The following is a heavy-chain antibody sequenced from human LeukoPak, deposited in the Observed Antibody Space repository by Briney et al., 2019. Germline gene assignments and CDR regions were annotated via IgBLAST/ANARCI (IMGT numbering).Heavy chain of an antibody. CDR3: ASSSGWYLDNWFDP. Sequence: SVKASCKASGGTFSSYAISWVRQAPGQGLEWMGGIIPIFGTANYAQKFQGRVTITADKSTSTAYMELSSLRSEDTAVYYCASSSGWYLDNWFDPWGQGTLVTVSS. D-gene: IGHD6-19*01. V-gene: IGHV1-69*06. J-gene: IGHJ5*02. CDR1: GGTFSSYA. CDR2: IIPIFGTA.